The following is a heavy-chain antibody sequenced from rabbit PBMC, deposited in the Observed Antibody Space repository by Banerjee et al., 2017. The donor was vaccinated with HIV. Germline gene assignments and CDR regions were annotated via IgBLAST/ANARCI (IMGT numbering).Heavy chain of an antibody. CDR3: ARETRLVSGYFNL. CDR1: GSDISSYV. D-gene: IGHD4-1*01. J-gene: IGHJ4*01. CDR2: IITNSGGT. Sequence: QSLEESGGDLVKPGASLTLTCTASGSDISSYVISWVRQAPGKGLEWIACIITNSGGTAYASWAKGRFTISKTSSTTVTLQMTSLTAADTATYFCARETRLVSGYFNLWGPGTLVTVS. V-gene: IGHV1S40*01.